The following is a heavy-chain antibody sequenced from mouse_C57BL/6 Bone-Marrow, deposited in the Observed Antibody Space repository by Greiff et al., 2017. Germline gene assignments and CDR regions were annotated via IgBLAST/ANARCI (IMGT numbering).Heavy chain of an antibody. D-gene: IGHD2-5*01. J-gene: IGHJ1*03. CDR2: IYPGSGST. CDR3: ARPYYSNYWCFDV. V-gene: IGHV1-55*01. CDR1: GYTFTSYW. Sequence: QVQLKQPGAELVKPGASVKMSCKASGYTFTSYWITWVKQRPGQGLEWIGDIYPGSGSTTYNEKFKSKATLTVDPSSSTAYMQLSSLTSADSAVYYCARPYYSNYWCFDVWGTGTTVTVSS.